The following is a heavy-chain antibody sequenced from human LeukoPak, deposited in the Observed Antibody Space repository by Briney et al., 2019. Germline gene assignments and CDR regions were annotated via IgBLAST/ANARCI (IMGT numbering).Heavy chain of an antibody. CDR1: GFTFSNSG. J-gene: IGHJ4*02. CDR2: ISSSGSTI. D-gene: IGHD3-10*01. CDR3: ARGYHYYGSGSYSGYPIDY. Sequence: GGSLRLSCAASGFTFSNSGMSWVRQAPGKGLEWVSYISSSGSTIYYADSVKGRFTISRDNAKNSLYLQMNSLRAEDTAVYYCARGYHYYGSGSYSGYPIDYWGQGTLVTVSS. V-gene: IGHV3-11*01.